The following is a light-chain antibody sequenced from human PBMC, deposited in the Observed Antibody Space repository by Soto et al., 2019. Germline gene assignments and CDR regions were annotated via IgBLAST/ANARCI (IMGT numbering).Light chain of an antibody. CDR2: DAS. J-gene: IGKJ4*01. CDR3: QQRGNWPS. CDR1: QSVNNY. V-gene: IGKV3-11*01. Sequence: EIVMTQSPATLSVSPGDTASLSCRASQSVNNYLAWYQQRPGQAPRLLIYDASNRATGIPARFSGSGSGTDFTLTISSLEPEDFAVYYCQQRGNWPSFGGGTKVDIK.